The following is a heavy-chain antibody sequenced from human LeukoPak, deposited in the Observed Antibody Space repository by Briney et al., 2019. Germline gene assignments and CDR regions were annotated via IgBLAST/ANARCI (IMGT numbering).Heavy chain of an antibody. Sequence: ASVKVSCKASGYSFTGYYVHWVRQAPGQGLEWIGWINPNSGDTNYAQKFQGRVTMTRDTSISTAYMELSGLRSDDTAVYYCARGDLVRHYYYMDVWGKGTTVTVSS. J-gene: IGHJ6*03. CDR3: ARGDLVRHYYYMDV. CDR2: INPNSGDT. CDR1: GYSFTGYY. D-gene: IGHD6-6*01. V-gene: IGHV1-2*02.